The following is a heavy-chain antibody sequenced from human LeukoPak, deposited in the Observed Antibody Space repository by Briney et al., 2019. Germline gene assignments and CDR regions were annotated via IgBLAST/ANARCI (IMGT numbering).Heavy chain of an antibody. Sequence: GGSLRLSCAASGFTFTSYSMNWVRQAPGKGLEWVSHIGGSGANIYYADSVKGRFTISRDNAKNTLYLQMNSLRAEDTAIYYCARRFDIWGQGTMVTVSS. CDR3: ARRFDI. CDR2: IGGSGANI. V-gene: IGHV3-48*01. J-gene: IGHJ3*02. D-gene: IGHD3-10*01. CDR1: GFTFTSYS.